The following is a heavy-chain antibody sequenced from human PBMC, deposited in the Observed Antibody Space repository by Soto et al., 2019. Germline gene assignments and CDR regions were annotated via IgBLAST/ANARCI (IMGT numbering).Heavy chain of an antibody. CDR3: ARDPTGGWQQLSWFDP. V-gene: IGHV1-18*04. CDR1: GYTFTSYG. D-gene: IGHD6-13*01. Sequence: QVQLVQSGAEVKKPGASVKVSCKASGYTFTSYGISWVRQAPGQGLEWMGWISAYSGNTNYAQKLQGRVTMTTDTSTSTAYMALRSLRSDDTAVYYCARDPTGGWQQLSWFDPWGQGTLVTVSS. CDR2: ISAYSGNT. J-gene: IGHJ5*02.